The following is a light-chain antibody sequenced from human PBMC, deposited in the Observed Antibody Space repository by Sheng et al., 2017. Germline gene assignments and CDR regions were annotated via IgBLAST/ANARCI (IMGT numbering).Light chain of an antibody. V-gene: IGLV2-23*01. CDR1: STDVGNYNL. CDR2: EGS. Sequence: QSALTQPASVSGSPGQSITISCTGTSTDVGNYNLVSWYQQHPGKAPKLMIYEGSKRPSGVSNRFSGSKSGNTASLTISGLQAEDEADYYCCSYAGSNNYVFGTGTRVTVL. J-gene: IGLJ1*01. CDR3: CSYAGSNNYV.